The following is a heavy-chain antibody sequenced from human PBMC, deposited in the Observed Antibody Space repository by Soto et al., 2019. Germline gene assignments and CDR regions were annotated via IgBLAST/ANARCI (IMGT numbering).Heavy chain of an antibody. D-gene: IGHD6-6*01. CDR1: GGTFSSYA. Sequence: SVKVSCKASGGTFSSYAISWVRQAPGQGLEWMGGIIPIFGTANYAQKIQGRVSVAADESTSTVYMELSSLRSEDTAVYYCARCIAALSDYYYYGMGVWGQGTTVTVSS. CDR3: ARCIAALSDYYYYGMGV. CDR2: IIPIFGTA. V-gene: IGHV1-69*13. J-gene: IGHJ6*02.